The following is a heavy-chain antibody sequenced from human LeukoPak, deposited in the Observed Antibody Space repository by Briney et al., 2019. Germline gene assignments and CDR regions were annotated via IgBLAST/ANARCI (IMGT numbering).Heavy chain of an antibody. CDR1: GFTFSSYG. CDR3: NRHYYGSGSYYFVFDY. V-gene: IGHV3-30*02. Sequence: PGGSLRLSCAASGFTFSSYGMHWVRQAPGKGLEWVAFIRYDGSNKYYADSVKGRFTISRDNSKNTLYLQMNSLRAEDTAVYYCNRHYYGSGSYYFVFDYWGQGTLVTVSS. J-gene: IGHJ4*02. CDR2: IRYDGSNK. D-gene: IGHD3-10*01.